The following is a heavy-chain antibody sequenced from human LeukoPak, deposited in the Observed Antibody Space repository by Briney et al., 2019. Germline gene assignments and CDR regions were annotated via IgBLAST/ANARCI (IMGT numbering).Heavy chain of an antibody. CDR2: IYDSGNT. Sequence: SETLSLTCTVSGVSMSSSPYYWGWIRQPPGKGLEWIGTIYDSGNTNYNPSLRSRLTISVDTSRNQSSLKLSSVTAADAAVYYCARHDCDSSRCSVNWFDPWGQGTLVTVSS. J-gene: IGHJ5*02. V-gene: IGHV4-39*01. CDR1: GVSMSSSPYY. D-gene: IGHD2/OR15-2a*01. CDR3: ARHDCDSSRCSVNWFDP.